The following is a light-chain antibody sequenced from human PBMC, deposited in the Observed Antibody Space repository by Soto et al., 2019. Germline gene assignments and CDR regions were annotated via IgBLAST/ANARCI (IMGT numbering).Light chain of an antibody. CDR2: EVN. CDR3: QSYDSSLSASV. V-gene: IGLV2-23*02. J-gene: IGLJ2*01. Sequence: QSALTQPASVSGSPGQSITISCTGTSSNVGSYKLVSWYQQHPGKAPKLMIFEVNKRPSGVSNRFSGSKSGNTASLTISGLKVEDEADYYCQSYDSSLSASVFGGGTKVTVL. CDR1: SSNVGSYKL.